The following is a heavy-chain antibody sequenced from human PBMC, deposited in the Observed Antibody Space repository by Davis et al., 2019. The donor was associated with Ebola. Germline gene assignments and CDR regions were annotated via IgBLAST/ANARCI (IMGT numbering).Heavy chain of an antibody. J-gene: IGHJ4*02. Sequence: SETLSLTCTVSGGSISSSSYYWGWIRQPPGKGLEWIGSIYYSGSTYYNPSLKSRVTISVDTSKNQFSLKLSSVTAADTAVYYCARNVPVVYYDSSGYLFWSQGTLVTVSS. CDR1: GGSISSSSYY. D-gene: IGHD3-22*01. V-gene: IGHV4-39*01. CDR3: ARNVPVVYYDSSGYLF. CDR2: IYYSGST.